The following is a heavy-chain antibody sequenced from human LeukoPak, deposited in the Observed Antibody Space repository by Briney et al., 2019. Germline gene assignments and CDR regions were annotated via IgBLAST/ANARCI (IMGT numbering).Heavy chain of an antibody. CDR1: GGSISSYY. D-gene: IGHD3-22*01. CDR2: IYYSGST. V-gene: IGHV4-59*01. Sequence: SETLSLTCTVSGGSISSYYWSWIRQPPGKGLEWIGYIYYSGSTNYNPSLKSRVTISVDTSKNQFSLKLSSVTAADTAVYYCARSRGSGYYSSLGLWFDPWGQGTLVTVSS. J-gene: IGHJ5*02. CDR3: ARSRGSGYYSSLGLWFDP.